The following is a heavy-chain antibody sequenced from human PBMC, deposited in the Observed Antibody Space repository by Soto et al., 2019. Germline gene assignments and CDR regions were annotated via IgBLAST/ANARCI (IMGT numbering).Heavy chain of an antibody. CDR3: ARSAPTYYDIWSGFGWFDP. J-gene: IGHJ5*02. CDR1: CGSISSYY. CDR2: IYHSGST. Sequence: SETLSLTCTVSCGSISSYYWSWIRQPPGKGLEWIGYIYHSGSTNYNPSLKSRVTISVETSKNQFSLKLSSVTAADTAVYYCARSAPTYYDIWSGFGWFDPWGQGTLVTVSS. V-gene: IGHV4-59*01. D-gene: IGHD3-3*01.